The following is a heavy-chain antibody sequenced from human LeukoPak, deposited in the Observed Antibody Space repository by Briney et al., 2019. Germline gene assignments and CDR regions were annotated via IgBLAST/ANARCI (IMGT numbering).Heavy chain of an antibody. Sequence: SGGSLRLSCAASGFTVSSYAMSWVRQAPGKGLEWVSAISGSGGSTYYADSVKGAFTISRDNSKYTQYLQMNSLRDEDTAVYYCAKGEGCGGDCPYYYYYYMDVWGKGTTVTVSS. J-gene: IGHJ6*03. CDR2: ISGSGGST. CDR3: AKGEGCGGDCPYYYYYYMDV. D-gene: IGHD2-21*01. CDR1: GFTVSSYA. V-gene: IGHV3-23*01.